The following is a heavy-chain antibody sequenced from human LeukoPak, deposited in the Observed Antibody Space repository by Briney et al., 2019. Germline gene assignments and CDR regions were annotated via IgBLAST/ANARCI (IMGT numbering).Heavy chain of an antibody. CDR1: GFTFSSYS. V-gene: IGHV3-48*01. Sequence: GGSLRLSCAASGFTFSSYSMNWVRQAPGKGLEWVSYISSSSSTIYYADSVKGRFTISRDNAKNSLYLQMNSLRAEDTAVYYCARDASIAARPDIDYWGQGTLVTVSS. CDR2: ISSSSSTI. J-gene: IGHJ4*02. D-gene: IGHD6-6*01. CDR3: ARDASIAARPDIDY.